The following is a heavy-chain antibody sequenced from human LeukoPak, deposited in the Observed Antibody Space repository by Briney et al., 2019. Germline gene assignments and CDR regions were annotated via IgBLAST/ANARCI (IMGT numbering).Heavy chain of an antibody. CDR1: GESLRGYY. CDR2: INHSGST. Sequence: NPSETLSLTCAVYGESLRGYYWSWIRQPPGKGLEWIGEINHSGSTNYNPSLKSRVTISVDTSKNQLSLKLSSVTAADTAVYYCARGRRMITFGGVIAKNWFGPWGQGTLVTVSS. J-gene: IGHJ5*02. CDR3: ARGRRMITFGGVIAKNWFGP. D-gene: IGHD3-16*02. V-gene: IGHV4-34*01.